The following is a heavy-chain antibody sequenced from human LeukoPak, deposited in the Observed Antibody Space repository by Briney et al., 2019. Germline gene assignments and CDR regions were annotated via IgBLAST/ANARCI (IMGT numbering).Heavy chain of an antibody. CDR1: GGSISSSSYY. Sequence: SETLSLTCTVSGGSISSSSYYWGWIRQPPGKGLEWIGSIYYSGSTYYNPSLKSRVTISVDTSKNQFSLKLSSVTAADTAVYYCARRAPTVNEDFDYWAREPWSPSPQ. V-gene: IGHV4-39*01. CDR3: ARRAPTVNEDFDY. D-gene: IGHD4-11*01. J-gene: IGHJ4*02. CDR2: IYYSGST.